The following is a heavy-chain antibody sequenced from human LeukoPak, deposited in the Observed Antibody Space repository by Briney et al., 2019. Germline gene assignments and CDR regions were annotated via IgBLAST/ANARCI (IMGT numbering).Heavy chain of an antibody. Sequence: PGGSLRLSCAASGFTFSSYGMHWVRQAPGKGLEWVAFIRYDGSNKYYADSVKGRFTISRDNSKNTLYLQMNSLRAEDTAVYYCAKDFGDSSGYFIDYWGQGTLVTVSS. CDR1: GFTFSSYG. V-gene: IGHV3-30*02. CDR2: IRYDGSNK. CDR3: AKDFGDSSGYFIDY. J-gene: IGHJ4*02. D-gene: IGHD3-22*01.